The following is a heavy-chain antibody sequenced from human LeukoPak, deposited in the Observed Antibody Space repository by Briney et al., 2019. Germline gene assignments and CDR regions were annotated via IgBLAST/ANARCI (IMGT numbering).Heavy chain of an antibody. CDR2: IRGSGGST. J-gene: IGHJ4*02. D-gene: IGHD3-10*01. CDR3: AKEMVRAVNLYDY. Sequence: PGGSLRLSCVASGFTFSNYAMTWVRQAPGKGLEWVSGIRGSGGSTYYADSVKGRFTNSRDNSKNTLYLQMNSTRAKDTAVYYCAKEMVRAVNLYDYWGQGTLVTVSS. V-gene: IGHV3-23*01. CDR1: GFTFSNYA.